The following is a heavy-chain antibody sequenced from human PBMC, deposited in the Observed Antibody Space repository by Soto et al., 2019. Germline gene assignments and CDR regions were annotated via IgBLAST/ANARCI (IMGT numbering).Heavy chain of an antibody. J-gene: IGHJ4*02. CDR3: VVHFLGALTGLDY. D-gene: IGHD1-26*01. Sequence: ASVKVSCKASGYTFTSDGISWVRQAPGQGLEWMGWISAYNGNTNYAQKLQGRVTMTTDTSTSTAYMKLRSLRSDDTAVYSCVVHFLGALTGLDYWGQGTLVTLSS. CDR1: GYTFTSDG. V-gene: IGHV1-18*01. CDR2: ISAYNGNT.